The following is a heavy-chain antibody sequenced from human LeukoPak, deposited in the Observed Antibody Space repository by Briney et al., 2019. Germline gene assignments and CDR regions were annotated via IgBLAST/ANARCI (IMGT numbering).Heavy chain of an antibody. J-gene: IGHJ4*02. Sequence: GGSLRLSCAASGFTFNNYWMHWVRQAPGKGLVWVSRISSDGSSTSYADSVKGRFTISRDNAKNTLYLQMNSLRAEDTAVYYCARALAVVGTGGHYWGQGTLVTVSP. CDR1: GFTFNNYW. V-gene: IGHV3-74*01. D-gene: IGHD6-19*01. CDR3: ARALAVVGTGGHY. CDR2: ISSDGSST.